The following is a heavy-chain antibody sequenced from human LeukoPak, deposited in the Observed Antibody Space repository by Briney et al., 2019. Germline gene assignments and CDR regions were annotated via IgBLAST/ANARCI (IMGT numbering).Heavy chain of an antibody. V-gene: IGHV4-30-4*01. CDR3: ARVRGIYGSGSYGWYFDL. CDR2: IYYSGST. CDR1: GGSISSGDYY. Sequence: SETLSLTCTVSGGSISSGDYYWSWIRQPPGKGLEWIGYIYYSGSTYYNPSLKSRVTISVDTSKNQFSLKLSSVTAADTAVYYCARVRGIYGSGSYGWYFDLWGRGTLVTVSS. J-gene: IGHJ2*01. D-gene: IGHD3-10*01.